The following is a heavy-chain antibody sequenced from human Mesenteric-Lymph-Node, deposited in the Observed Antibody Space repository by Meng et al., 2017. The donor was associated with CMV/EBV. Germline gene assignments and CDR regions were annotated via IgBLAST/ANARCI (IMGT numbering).Heavy chain of an antibody. V-gene: IGHV3-11*01. J-gene: IGHJ6*02. CDR1: GFTFRDYY. CDR3: ARDFTVVGYYGMDV. Sequence: GGSLRLSCEGFGFTFRDYYMSWIRQAPGKGLEWVSYISSSGSTIYYADSVKGRFTISRDNGKKSLYLQMNSLRGEDTAVYYCARDFTVVGYYGMDVWGQGTTVTVSS. D-gene: IGHD2-2*01. CDR2: ISSSGSTI.